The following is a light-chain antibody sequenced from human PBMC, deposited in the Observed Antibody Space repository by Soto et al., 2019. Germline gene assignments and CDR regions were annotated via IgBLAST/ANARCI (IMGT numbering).Light chain of an antibody. CDR1: QSVSKW. CDR3: QQYDSYSWT. J-gene: IGKJ1*01. V-gene: IGKV1-5*01. Sequence: DIQMTKSPSTLSASVAPSLTMSCRASQSVSKWLAWYQHKPGKAPKLLIYDSSNLESGVPSRFSGSGSGTEFTLTINSLQPDDFATYSCQQYDSYSWTFGQGTKVDI. CDR2: DSS.